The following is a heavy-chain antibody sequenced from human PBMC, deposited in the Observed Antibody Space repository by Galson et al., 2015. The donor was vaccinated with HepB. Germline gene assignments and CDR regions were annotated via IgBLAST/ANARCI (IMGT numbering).Heavy chain of an antibody. J-gene: IGHJ6*02. Sequence: SVKVSCKASGYTFTGYYMHWVRQAPRQGLEWMGRINPNSGGTNYAQKFQGRVTMTRDTSISTAYMELSRLRSDDTAVYYCARVHGIVGATTSDFMDVWGQGTTVTVSS. D-gene: IGHD1-26*01. V-gene: IGHV1-2*06. CDR2: INPNSGGT. CDR3: ARVHGIVGATTSDFMDV. CDR1: GYTFTGYY.